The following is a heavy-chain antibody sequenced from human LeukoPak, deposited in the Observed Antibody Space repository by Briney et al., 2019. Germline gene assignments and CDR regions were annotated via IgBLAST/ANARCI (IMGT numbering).Heavy chain of an antibody. CDR2: INSDGSST. CDR1: GFTFSSYW. CDR3: ARDEFNSKFFQH. J-gene: IGHJ1*01. V-gene: IGHV3-74*01. D-gene: IGHD2-21*01. Sequence: PGRSLRLSCAASGFTFSSYWMHWVRQAPGKGLVWVSRINSDGSSTSYADSVKGRFTISRDNAKNTLYLQMNSLRAEDTAVYFCARDEFNSKFFQHWGQGTLVTVSS.